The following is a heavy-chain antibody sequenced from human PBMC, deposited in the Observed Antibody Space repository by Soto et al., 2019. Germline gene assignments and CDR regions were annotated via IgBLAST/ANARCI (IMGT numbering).Heavy chain of an antibody. Sequence: EVQLVESGGGLVQPRGSLRLSCAASGFTFSSYWMHWVRQAPGKGLVWVSRINSDGSSTSYADSVKGRFTISRDNAKNTLYLQMNSLRAEDTAVYYCAREVYTFWSGYFDYWGQGTLVTVSS. CDR3: AREVYTFWSGYFDY. J-gene: IGHJ4*02. V-gene: IGHV3-74*01. D-gene: IGHD3-3*01. CDR1: GFTFSSYW. CDR2: INSDGSST.